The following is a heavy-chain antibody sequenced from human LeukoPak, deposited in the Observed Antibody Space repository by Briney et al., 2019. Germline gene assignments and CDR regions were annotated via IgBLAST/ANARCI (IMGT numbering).Heavy chain of an antibody. V-gene: IGHV1-18*01. CDR3: AKTTVTSEEYFYYYMDV. D-gene: IGHD4-17*01. CDR1: GYTFTSYG. J-gene: IGHJ6*03. Sequence: ASVKVSCKTSGYTFTSYGLSWVRQAPGQGLEWMGWIITYNGNTYYSQKLQGRVTMTTDTSTSTAYMELRSLRSDDTAVYYCAKTTVTSEEYFYYYMDVWGKGTAVTVSS. CDR2: IITYNGNT.